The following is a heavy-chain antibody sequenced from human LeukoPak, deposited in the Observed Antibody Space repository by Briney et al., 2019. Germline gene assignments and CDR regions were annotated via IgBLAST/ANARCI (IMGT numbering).Heavy chain of an antibody. CDR3: ARLRGYSGYEH. Sequence: SVKVSCKASRGTFSSYAISWVRQAPGQGLEWMGRIIPILGIANYAQKFQGRVTITRDTSASTAYMELSSLRSEDTAVYYCARLRGYSGYEHWGQGTLVTVSS. V-gene: IGHV1-69*04. CDR2: IIPILGIA. J-gene: IGHJ4*02. D-gene: IGHD5-12*01. CDR1: RGTFSSYA.